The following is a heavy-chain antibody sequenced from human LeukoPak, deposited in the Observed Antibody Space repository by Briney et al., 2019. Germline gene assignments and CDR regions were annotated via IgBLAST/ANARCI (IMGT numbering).Heavy chain of an antibody. D-gene: IGHD2-2*01. Sequence: SETLSLTCTVSGGSISSYYWSWIRQPPGKGLEWIGYIYYSGSTNYNPSLKSRVTISVDTSKNQFSLKLSSVTAADTAAYYCARAVVPATYYYYMDVWGKGTTVTVSS. CDR2: IYYSGST. V-gene: IGHV4-59*01. CDR1: GGSISSYY. J-gene: IGHJ6*03. CDR3: ARAVVPATYYYYMDV.